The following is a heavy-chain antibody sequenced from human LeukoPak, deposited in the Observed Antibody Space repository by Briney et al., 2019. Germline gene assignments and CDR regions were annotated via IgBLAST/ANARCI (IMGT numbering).Heavy chain of an antibody. CDR1: GGSFSGYY. D-gene: IGHD2-15*01. CDR3: ARVLLLTPLYYYYGMDI. J-gene: IGHJ6*02. V-gene: IGHV4-34*01. CDR2: INHSGST. Sequence: SETLSLTCAVYGGSFSGYYWSWIRQPPGKGLEWIGEINHSGSTNYNPSLKSRVAISVDTSKNQFSLKLSSVTAADTAVYYCARVLLLTPLYYYYGMDIWGQGTTVTVSS.